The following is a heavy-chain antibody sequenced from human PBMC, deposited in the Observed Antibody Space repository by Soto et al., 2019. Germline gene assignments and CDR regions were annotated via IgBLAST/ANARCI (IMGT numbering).Heavy chain of an antibody. CDR2: ISSSGSST. Sequence: GGSLRLSCAASGFTFTTYSMNWVRQAPGKGLEWVSSISSSGSSTLYADSVKGRLAISRDNAKNSLYLQMNSLRAEDQPVYYCAREFEKGGWAQG. CDR3: AREFEKGG. CDR1: GFTFTTYS. D-gene: IGHD3-16*01. J-gene: IGHJ4*02. V-gene: IGHV3-21*01.